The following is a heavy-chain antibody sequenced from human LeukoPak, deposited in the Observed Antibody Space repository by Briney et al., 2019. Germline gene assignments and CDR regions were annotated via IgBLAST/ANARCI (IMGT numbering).Heavy chain of an antibody. V-gene: IGHV1-69*13. J-gene: IGHJ4*02. CDR3: EVGAPRGDY. CDR1: GGTLSSYA. D-gene: IGHD1-26*01. Sequence: GASVKVSCKASGGTLSSYAISWVRQAPGQGLEWMGGIIPIFGTANYAQKFQGRVTITADESTSTAYMELSSLRSEDTAVYYCEVGAPRGDYWGQGTLVTVSS. CDR2: IIPIFGTA.